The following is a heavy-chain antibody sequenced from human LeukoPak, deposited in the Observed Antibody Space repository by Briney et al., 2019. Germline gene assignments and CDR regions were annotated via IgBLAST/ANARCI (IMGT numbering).Heavy chain of an antibody. D-gene: IGHD3-22*01. Sequence: GGSLRLSCAAAGFNFRSYGMHWLRQAPGKGLEWVSSISSTSSYIYYADSVKGRFTISRDNSKNTLYLQMNSLRAEDTAVYYCANTPYYYDSSGYADYWGQGTLVTVSS. V-gene: IGHV3-21*04. J-gene: IGHJ4*02. CDR2: ISSTSSYI. CDR1: GFNFRSYG. CDR3: ANTPYYYDSSGYADY.